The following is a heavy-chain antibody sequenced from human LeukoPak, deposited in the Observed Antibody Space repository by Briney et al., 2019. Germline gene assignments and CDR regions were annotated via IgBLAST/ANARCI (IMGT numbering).Heavy chain of an antibody. Sequence: GGSLRLSCAASGFTFSNYAMTWVRQAPGKGLEWVSILSDSGVYTYYADSVKGRFTISRDNSNNMLYLQMNSLRAEDTAVYYCARSQWLVRGYYFDYWGQGTLVTVSS. CDR1: GFTFSNYA. CDR3: ARSQWLVRGYYFDY. V-gene: IGHV3-23*01. D-gene: IGHD6-19*01. CDR2: LSDSGVYT. J-gene: IGHJ4*02.